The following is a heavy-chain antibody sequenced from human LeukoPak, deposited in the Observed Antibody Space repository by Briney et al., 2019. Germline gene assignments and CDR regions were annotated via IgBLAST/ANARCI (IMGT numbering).Heavy chain of an antibody. CDR2: TSSDGSNT. CDR1: GFAFCRYG. J-gene: IGHJ3*02. CDR3: TKDRGGSNWYDAFDN. V-gene: IGHV3-30*19. D-gene: IGHD6-13*01. Sequence: PGKSLRLSCGASGFAFCRYGMLWVRQAPGKGLEGVALTSSDGSNTYYADSVKGRFTISRDNSNNTLFLQMSSLRDEDTALYYCTKDRGGSNWYDAFDNWGQGTMVIVSS.